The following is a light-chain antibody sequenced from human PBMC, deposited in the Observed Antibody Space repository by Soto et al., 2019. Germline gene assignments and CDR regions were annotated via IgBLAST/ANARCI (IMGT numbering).Light chain of an antibody. CDR2: GAS. CDR1: QSVSTSY. CDR3: KYYVNSRA. V-gene: IGKV3-20*01. Sequence: EILLTQSPGTLSLSPGERATLSCRASQSVSTSYLAWYQQKPGQAPRLLIYGASSRATGIPDRFSGSGSGTDFTLTISRLESEDFAVYYCKYYVNSRAFGQGTQVDIK. J-gene: IGKJ1*01.